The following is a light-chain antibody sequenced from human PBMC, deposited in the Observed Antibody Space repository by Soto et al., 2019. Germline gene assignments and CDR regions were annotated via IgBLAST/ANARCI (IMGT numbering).Light chain of an antibody. CDR1: QSVTNRY. J-gene: IGKJ2*01. CDR3: QQYSGWPYT. CDR2: GIS. Sequence: ENVLTQSPGILSLSPGERATLSCRATQSVTNRYFAWYQQKPGQAPRLLIYGISSRATDIPDRFSGSGSGTDFTLTISRLEPEDFVVYYCQQYSGWPYTFGQGTKLEIK. V-gene: IGKV3-20*01.